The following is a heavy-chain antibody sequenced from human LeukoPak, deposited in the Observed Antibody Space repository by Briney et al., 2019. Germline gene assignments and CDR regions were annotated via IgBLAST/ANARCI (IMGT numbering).Heavy chain of an antibody. CDR3: ASRCGGNSDSCWFDP. D-gene: IGHD4-23*01. J-gene: IGHJ5*02. Sequence: SETLSLNCAVYGVSFSGYYWGWIRQPPGKGREWIGEINHSGSTNSNPSLKSRVTISVDTSNNQFSLQLSSVTAADTAVYYCASRCGGNSDSCWFDPWGQGTLVTVSS. V-gene: IGHV4-34*01. CDR2: INHSGST. CDR1: GVSFSGYY.